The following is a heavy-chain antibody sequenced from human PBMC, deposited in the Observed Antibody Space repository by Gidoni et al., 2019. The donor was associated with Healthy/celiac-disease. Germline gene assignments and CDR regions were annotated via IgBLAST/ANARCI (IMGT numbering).Heavy chain of an antibody. CDR3: ARVRAGYCSSTSCPRGWFDP. J-gene: IGHJ5*02. CDR2: INHIGST. Sequence: QVHLPQWGAGLLKPSETLSLTCAVYCWSFSGYYWSWIRQPPGKGLAWIGEINHIGSTNYNPSLKSRVTISVDTSKNQFSLKLSSVTAAETAVYYCARVRAGYCSSTSCPRGWFDPWGQGTLVTVSS. D-gene: IGHD2-2*01. V-gene: IGHV4-34*01. CDR1: CWSFSGYY.